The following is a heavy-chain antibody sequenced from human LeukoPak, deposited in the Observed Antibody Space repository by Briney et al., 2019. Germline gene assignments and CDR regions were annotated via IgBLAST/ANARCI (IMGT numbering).Heavy chain of an antibody. J-gene: IGHJ5*02. CDR3: ASTPHDSSGYYSSRGWWNWFDP. V-gene: IGHV4-34*01. Sequence: PSETLSLTCAVYGGSFSGYYWSWIRQPPGKGLEWIGEINHSGSTNYNPSLKSRVTISVDTSKNQFSLKLSSVTAADTAVYYCASTPHDSSGYYSSRGWWNWFDPWGQGTLVTVSS. D-gene: IGHD3-22*01. CDR2: INHSGST. CDR1: GGSFSGYY.